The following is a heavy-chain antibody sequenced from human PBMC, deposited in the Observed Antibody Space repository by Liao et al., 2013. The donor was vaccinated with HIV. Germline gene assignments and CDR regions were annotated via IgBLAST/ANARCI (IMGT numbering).Heavy chain of an antibody. J-gene: IGHJ5*02. D-gene: IGHD3-3*01. Sequence: QVQLQESGPGLVKPSQTLSLTCTVSGGSISSGDSYWSWIRQPPGKGLEWIGYIYNRGSTYYNPSLKSRVTISADTSKNQFSLKLSSVTAADTAVYYCARTDQYYDFWNGYENWFDPYGAREPRSPSPQ. CDR1: GGSISSGDSY. CDR3: ARTDQYYDFWNGYENWFDP. CDR2: IYNRGST. V-gene: IGHV4-30-4*08.